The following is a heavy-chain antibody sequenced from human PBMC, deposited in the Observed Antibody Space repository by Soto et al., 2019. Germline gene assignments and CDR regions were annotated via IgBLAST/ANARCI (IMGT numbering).Heavy chain of an antibody. CDR3: AHRPSYCSGGSCYSGFDY. Sequence: QITLKESGPTLAKPTQTLTLTCTISVFSLSTSGVGVGWIRQPPGKALEWLALIYWDDDRRYSPSLKSRLTITKDTSKNQVVLTMTNMDPVDTATYYCAHRPSYCSGGSCYSGFDYWGQGTLVTVSS. CDR2: IYWDDDR. J-gene: IGHJ4*02. CDR1: VFSLSTSGVG. D-gene: IGHD2-15*01. V-gene: IGHV2-5*02.